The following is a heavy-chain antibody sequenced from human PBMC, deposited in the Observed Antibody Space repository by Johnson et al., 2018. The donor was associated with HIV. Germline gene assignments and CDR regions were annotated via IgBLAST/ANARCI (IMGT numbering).Heavy chain of an antibody. V-gene: IGHV3-30*02. Sequence: QMQLVESGGGVVQPGGSLRLSCAVSGFTFSSYGMHWVRQAPGKGLEWVAFIQYDGSNKYYADSVKGRFTISRDNSKNTLYLQMNSLRPEDTAVYYCAREKAWIQLWDDAFDGWGQGTVVTGSS. CDR3: AREKAWIQLWDDAFDG. CDR2: IQYDGSNK. J-gene: IGHJ3*01. CDR1: GFTFSSYG. D-gene: IGHD5-18*01.